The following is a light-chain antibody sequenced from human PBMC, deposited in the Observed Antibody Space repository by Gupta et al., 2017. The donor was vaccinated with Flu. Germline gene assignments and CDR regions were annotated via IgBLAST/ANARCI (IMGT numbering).Light chain of an antibody. CDR2: AAS. V-gene: IGKV1-39*01. Sequence: DIQMTQSPSSLSASVGDRVTITCRASQSISSYLNWYQQKPGKAPKLLIYAASSLQSGVPSRFSGSGSGTDFTLTISSRQPEDFATYYCQQSDRTPPYTFGQGTRLEMK. CDR3: QQSDRTPPYT. J-gene: IGKJ2*01. CDR1: QSISSY.